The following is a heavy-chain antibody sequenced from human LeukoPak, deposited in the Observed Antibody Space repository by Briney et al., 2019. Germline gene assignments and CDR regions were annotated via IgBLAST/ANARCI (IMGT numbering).Heavy chain of an antibody. CDR2: IYYSGST. CDR1: GGSISSYY. CDR3: ARAGATHWFDP. J-gene: IGHJ5*02. V-gene: IGHV4-59*08. D-gene: IGHD1-26*01. Sequence: PSETLSLTCTVSGGSISSYYWSWIRQPPGKGLEWIGYIYYSGSTNYNPSLKSRVTISVDTSKNQFSLKLGSVTAADTAVYYCARAGATHWFDPWGQGTLVTVSS.